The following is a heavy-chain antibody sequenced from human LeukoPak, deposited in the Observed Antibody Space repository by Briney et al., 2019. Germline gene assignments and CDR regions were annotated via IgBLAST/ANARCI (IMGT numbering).Heavy chain of an antibody. V-gene: IGHV3-15*01. D-gene: IGHD4-17*01. CDR3: AKDDLYGDHAGDWYFNL. Sequence: PGGSLRLSCAASGFTFSNAWLSWVRQAPTKGLEWVGRIKTKIDGGTTDYAAPVRGRFTISRDDSKNTVYLQMNSLKTEDTAVYYCAKDDLYGDHAGDWYFNLWGRGTLVTVSS. CDR1: GFTFSNAW. J-gene: IGHJ2*01. CDR2: IKTKIDGGTT.